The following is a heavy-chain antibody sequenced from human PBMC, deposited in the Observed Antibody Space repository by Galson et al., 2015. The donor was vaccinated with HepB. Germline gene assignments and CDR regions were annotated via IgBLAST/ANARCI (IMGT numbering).Heavy chain of an antibody. J-gene: IGHJ4*02. Sequence: SLRLSCAASGFTFSSYAMSWVRQAPGKGLEWVSAISGSGGSTYYADSVKGRFTISRDNSKNTLYLQMNSLRAEDTAVYYCAKPRYAYYYGSGSYDYWGQGTLVTVSS. CDR2: ISGSGGST. V-gene: IGHV3-23*01. CDR3: AKPRYAYYYGSGSYDY. CDR1: GFTFSSYA. D-gene: IGHD3-10*01.